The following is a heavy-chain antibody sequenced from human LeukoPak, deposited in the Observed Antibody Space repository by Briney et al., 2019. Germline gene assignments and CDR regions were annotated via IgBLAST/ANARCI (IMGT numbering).Heavy chain of an antibody. CDR3: ARPGGEYDSSGYYGY. J-gene: IGHJ4*02. V-gene: IGHV4-61*02. CDR2: IYTSGST. CDR1: GGSISSGSYY. D-gene: IGHD3-22*01. Sequence: SETLSLTCTVSGGSISSGSYYWSWIRQPAGKGLEWIGRIYTSGSTNYNPSLKSRVTISVDTSKNQFSLKLSSVTAADTAVYYCARPGGEYDSSGYYGYWGQGTLVTVSS.